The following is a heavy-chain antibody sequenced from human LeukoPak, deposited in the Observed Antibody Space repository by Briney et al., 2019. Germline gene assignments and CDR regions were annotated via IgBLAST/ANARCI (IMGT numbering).Heavy chain of an antibody. CDR2: IYYSGST. J-gene: IGHJ5*02. Sequence: KTSETLSLTCTVSGGSISSGGYYWSWIRQPPGKGLEWIGYIYYSGSTNYNPSLKSRVTISVDTSKNQFSLKLSSVTAADTAVYYCARLGLGYRGNWFDPWGQGTLVTVSS. V-gene: IGHV4-61*08. D-gene: IGHD5-18*01. CDR3: ARLGLGYRGNWFDP. CDR1: GGSISSGGYY.